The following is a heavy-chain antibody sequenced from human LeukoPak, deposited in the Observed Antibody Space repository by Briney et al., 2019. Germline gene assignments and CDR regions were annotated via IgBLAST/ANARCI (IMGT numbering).Heavy chain of an antibody. D-gene: IGHD2-2*01. CDR2: IWYDGSNK. CDR1: GFTFSTYG. Sequence: PGRSLRLSCAASGFTFSTYGMHWVRQAPGQGLEWVAVIWYDGSNKSYADSVKGRFTISRDISKNTLFLQMNSLRAEDTAVYYCAREGDCDSTSCYGSFDYWGQGTLVTVSS. CDR3: AREGDCDSTSCYGSFDY. V-gene: IGHV3-33*01. J-gene: IGHJ4*02.